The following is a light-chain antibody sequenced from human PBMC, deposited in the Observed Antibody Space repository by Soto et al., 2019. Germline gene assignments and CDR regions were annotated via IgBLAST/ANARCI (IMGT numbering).Light chain of an antibody. CDR2: DAS. CDR3: QHSYNTPRT. CDR1: QSVSTR. Sequence: DSQMTQSPYSLSASVRDGFTIICRASQSVSTRLAWYQQKPGKAPKVLIYDASSWAGGVPSRFTGSGSGTDFILTISSLQPEDFATYYCQHSYNTPRTFGQGTKVDIK. J-gene: IGKJ1*01. V-gene: IGKV1-5*02.